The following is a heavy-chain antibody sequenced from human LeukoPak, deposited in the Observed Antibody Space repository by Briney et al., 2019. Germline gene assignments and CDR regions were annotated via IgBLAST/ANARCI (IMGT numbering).Heavy chain of an antibody. D-gene: IGHD3-9*01. V-gene: IGHV3-7*03. J-gene: IGHJ4*02. CDR2: IKQDGSEK. Sequence: PGGSLRLSCAASGFTFSSYWMSWVRQAPGKGLEWVANIKQDGSEKYYVDSVKGRFTISRDNAKNSLYLQMNSLRAEDTAVYYCARVRYFDWLSRAFDYWGQGTLVTVSS. CDR1: GFTFSSYW. CDR3: ARVRYFDWLSRAFDY.